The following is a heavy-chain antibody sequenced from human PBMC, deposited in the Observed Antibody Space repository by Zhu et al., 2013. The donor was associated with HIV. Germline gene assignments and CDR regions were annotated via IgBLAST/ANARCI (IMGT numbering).Heavy chain of an antibody. V-gene: IGHV1-3*01. CDR2: INAGNGNT. CDR1: GYTFTSYA. Sequence: QVQLVQSGAEVKKPGASVKVSCKASGYTFTSYAMHWVRQAPGQRLEWMGWINAGNGNTKYSQKFQGRVTITRDTSASTAYMELSSLRSEDTAVYYCARVAIVGASPLSYYFDYWGQGTLVTVSS. J-gene: IGHJ4*02. D-gene: IGHD1-26*01. CDR3: ARVAIVGASPLSYYFDY.